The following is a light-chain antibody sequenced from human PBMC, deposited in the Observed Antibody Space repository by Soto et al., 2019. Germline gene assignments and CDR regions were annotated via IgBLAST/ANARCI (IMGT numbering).Light chain of an antibody. J-gene: IGKJ5*01. CDR1: QSVTTR. CDR3: QQYGGSPIT. CDR2: GAS. V-gene: IGKV3-20*01. Sequence: IVLTQSPGTLSLSPGERVTLSCGASQSVTTRLAWYQHKHGQAPTLLMSGASNRASGVPVRFSGSGSGTDLTLTLARLEPEDVALYYGQQYGGSPITFGLGTRLEI.